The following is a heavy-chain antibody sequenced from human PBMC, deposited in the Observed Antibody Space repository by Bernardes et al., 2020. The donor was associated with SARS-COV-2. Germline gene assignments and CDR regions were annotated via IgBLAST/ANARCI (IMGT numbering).Heavy chain of an antibody. J-gene: IGHJ6*02. D-gene: IGHD6-19*01. Sequence: SGPTLVKPTETLTLTCTVSGFSLSNARMGVSWIRQPPGKALEWLAHIFSYDEKSYSTSLKSRLTISKDTSKSQVVLTMTNMDPVDTATYYCARTQGSSFRYYYGMDVWGQGTTVTVS. CDR2: IFSYDEK. CDR1: GFSLSNARMG. CDR3: ARTQGSSFRYYYGMDV. V-gene: IGHV2-26*01.